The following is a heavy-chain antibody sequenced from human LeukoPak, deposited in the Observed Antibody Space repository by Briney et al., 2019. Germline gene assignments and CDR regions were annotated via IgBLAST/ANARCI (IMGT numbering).Heavy chain of an antibody. D-gene: IGHD1-26*01. J-gene: IGHJ4*02. Sequence: GGSLRLSCAASGFTLTNYAMHWVRQAPGKGLEWVAVTWYDGSKTYYADSVKGRFTISRDNSKNTLYLQMNSLRAEDTAVYYCAKERGGSYRGYFDYWGQGTLVTVPS. V-gene: IGHV3-33*06. CDR2: TWYDGSKT. CDR3: AKERGGSYRGYFDY. CDR1: GFTLTNYA.